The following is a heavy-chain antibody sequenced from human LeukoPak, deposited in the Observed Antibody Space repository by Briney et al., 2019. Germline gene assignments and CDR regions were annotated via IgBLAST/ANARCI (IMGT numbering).Heavy chain of an antibody. CDR2: IYYSGST. D-gene: IGHD3-10*01. CDR1: GGSISSYY. V-gene: IGHV4-59*01. CDR3: ARDRGGPYGMDV. Sequence: SETLSLTCTVSGGSISSYYWSWIRQPPGKGLEWIGYIYYSGSTNYNPSLKSRVTISVDTSKNQFSLKLSSVTAADTAVYYCARDRGGPYGMDVWGQGTTVAVSS. J-gene: IGHJ6*02.